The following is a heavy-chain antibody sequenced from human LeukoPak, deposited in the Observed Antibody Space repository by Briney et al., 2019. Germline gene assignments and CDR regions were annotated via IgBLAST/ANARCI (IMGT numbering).Heavy chain of an antibody. CDR3: AKKTMIVVVITPFDY. D-gene: IGHD3-22*01. J-gene: IGHJ4*02. CDR2: INGSGGST. V-gene: IGHV3-23*01. Sequence: PGGSLRLSCAASGFTFSSYAMSWVRQAPGKGLEWVSAINGSGGSTYYADSVKGRFTISRDNSKNTLYLQMNSLRAEDTAVYYCAKKTMIVVVITPFDYWGQGTLVTVSS. CDR1: GFTFSSYA.